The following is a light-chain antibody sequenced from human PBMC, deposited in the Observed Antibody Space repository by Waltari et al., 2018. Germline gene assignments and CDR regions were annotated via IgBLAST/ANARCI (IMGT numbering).Light chain of an antibody. V-gene: IGLV3-21*02. Sequence: SYVLTQPHSVSVAPGETATIPCGGNNIGRKSVHWYQQKAGQAPVPVIYVDNDRPSGIPERFSGSNSGNTATLAISGVEAGDEADYYCQVWDGITDEWVFGGGTKLTVL. CDR3: QVWDGITDEWV. J-gene: IGLJ3*02. CDR2: VDN. CDR1: NIGRKS.